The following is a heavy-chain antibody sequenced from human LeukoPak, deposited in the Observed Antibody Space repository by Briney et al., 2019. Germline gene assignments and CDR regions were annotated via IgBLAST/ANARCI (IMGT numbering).Heavy chain of an antibody. J-gene: IGHJ3*02. CDR3: ARPTYYYDSSGYWNALDI. CDR2: IYPGDSDT. D-gene: IGHD3-22*01. V-gene: IGHV5-51*03. Sequence: GESLKISCKGSGYSFTSYWIGWVRQMPGKGLEWMGIIYPGDSDTRYSPSFQGQVTISADKSISTAYLQWSSLKASDTAMYYCARPTYYYDSSGYWNALDIWGQGTMVTVSS. CDR1: GYSFTSYW.